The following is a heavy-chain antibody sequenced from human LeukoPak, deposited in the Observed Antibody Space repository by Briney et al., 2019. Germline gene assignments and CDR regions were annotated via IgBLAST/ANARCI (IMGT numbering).Heavy chain of an antibody. Sequence: PGRSLRLSCTASGFTFGDYAMSWVRQAPGKGLEWVGFIRSKAYGGTTEYAASVKGRFTISRDDSKSIAYLQMNSLETEDTAVYYCTRDPVYSSSWYYPYYYYYGMDVWGQGTTVTVSS. V-gene: IGHV3-49*04. CDR3: TRDPVYSSSWYYPYYYYYGMDV. CDR2: IRSKAYGGTT. J-gene: IGHJ6*02. CDR1: GFTFGDYA. D-gene: IGHD6-13*01.